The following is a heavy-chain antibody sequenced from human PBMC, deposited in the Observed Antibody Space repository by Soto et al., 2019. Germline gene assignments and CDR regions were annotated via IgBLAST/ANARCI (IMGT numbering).Heavy chain of an antibody. CDR3: ARDYDFWSGYSHWFDP. D-gene: IGHD3-3*01. J-gene: IGHJ5*02. CDR1: GYTFTSYG. V-gene: IGHV1-18*04. CDR2: ISAYNGNT. Sequence: RGAVKVSCKASGYTFTSYGISWLRQAPGQGVEWMGWISAYNGNTNYAQKLQGRVTMTTDTSTSTAYMELRSLRSDDTAVYSCARDYDFWSGYSHWFDPWGQGTLVTVSS.